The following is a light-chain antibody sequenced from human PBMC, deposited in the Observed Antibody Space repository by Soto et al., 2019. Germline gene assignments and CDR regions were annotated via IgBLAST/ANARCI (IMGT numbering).Light chain of an antibody. J-gene: IGKJ5*01. CDR2: AAS. Sequence: DIQMTQSPSSLSASVGDRVTITCRASQSISSYLNWYQQKPGKAPKLLIYAASSLQSGVPSRFSGTGSGTEFTLTISNLQPDDFATYFCQQYNSFSLITFGQGTRLGL. V-gene: IGKV1-39*01. CDR3: QQYNSFSLIT. CDR1: QSISSY.